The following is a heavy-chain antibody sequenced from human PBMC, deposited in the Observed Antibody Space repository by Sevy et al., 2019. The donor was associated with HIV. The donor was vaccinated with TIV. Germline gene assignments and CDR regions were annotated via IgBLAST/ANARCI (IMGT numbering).Heavy chain of an antibody. CDR3: AKDLNNKYESGGYSVGAFDN. CDR2: ISFDGSEH. CDR1: GFTFSNFG. J-gene: IGHJ4*02. Sequence: LSLTCAASGFTFSNFGMHWVRQAPGKGLEWVAVISFDGSEHYYGDSVKGRLTISRDNSKNRLFLEMKSLRAEDTAVYYCAKDLNNKYESGGYSVGAFDNWGQGTRVTVSS. D-gene: IGHD3-22*01. V-gene: IGHV3-30*18.